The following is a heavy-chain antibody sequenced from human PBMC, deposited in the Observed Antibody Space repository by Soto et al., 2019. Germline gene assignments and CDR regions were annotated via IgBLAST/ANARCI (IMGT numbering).Heavy chain of an antibody. CDR2: IYYSGST. J-gene: IGHJ6*03. Sequence: SETLSLTCTVSGGSISSHYWSWIRQPPGQGLEWIGYIYYSGSTNYNPSLKSRVTISVDTSKNQFSLKLSSVTAADTAVYYCAGGQYCTNGVCPRGVYYYYYYMDVWGKGTTVTVSS. D-gene: IGHD2-8*01. CDR3: AGGQYCTNGVCPRGVYYYYYYMDV. V-gene: IGHV4-59*11. CDR1: GGSISSHY.